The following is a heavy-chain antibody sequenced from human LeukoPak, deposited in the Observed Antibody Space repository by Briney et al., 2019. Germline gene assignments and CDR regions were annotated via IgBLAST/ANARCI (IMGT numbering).Heavy chain of an antibody. CDR2: ISGSGKTI. Sequence: GGSLRLSCAASGFTVSSYSMSWVRHAPGKGLEWVSYISGSGKTIYYADSVKGRFTISRDNTKNSLYLQMNSVGAEDTAVYYCARDWDVDTAMVTVDYWGQGTLVTVSS. D-gene: IGHD5-18*01. V-gene: IGHV3-48*01. CDR3: ARDWDVDTAMVTVDY. CDR1: GFTVSSYS. J-gene: IGHJ4*02.